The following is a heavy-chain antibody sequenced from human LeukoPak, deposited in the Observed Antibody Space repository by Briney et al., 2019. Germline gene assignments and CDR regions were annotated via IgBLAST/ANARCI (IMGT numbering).Heavy chain of an antibody. Sequence: SETLSLTCTVSGGSLRSSGHWWVWIRQPPGKGLEWIGSIHYSGKVYYNPSLKSRVTTSVDTSTDQFSLRLSSATAADTAIYYCARQSGDQSSAWYFDAWGQGTLVTVSS. CDR1: GGSLRSSGHW. D-gene: IGHD6-19*01. CDR2: IHYSGKV. CDR3: ARQSGDQSSAWYFDA. V-gene: IGHV4-39*01. J-gene: IGHJ4*02.